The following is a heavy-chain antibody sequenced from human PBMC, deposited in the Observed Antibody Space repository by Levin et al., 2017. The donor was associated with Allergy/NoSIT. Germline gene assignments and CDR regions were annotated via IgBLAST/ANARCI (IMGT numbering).Heavy chain of an antibody. CDR1: GFTFSSYA. J-gene: IGHJ4*02. V-gene: IGHV3-23*01. CDR3: AKELRLAVRGVMRD. CDR2: ISGSGGST. D-gene: IGHD3-10*01. Sequence: GVLKISCAASGFTFSSYAMSWVRQAPGKGLEWVSAISGSGGSTYYADSVKGRFTISRDNSKNTLYLQMNSLRAEDTAVYYCAKELRLAVRGVMRDWGQGTLVTVSS.